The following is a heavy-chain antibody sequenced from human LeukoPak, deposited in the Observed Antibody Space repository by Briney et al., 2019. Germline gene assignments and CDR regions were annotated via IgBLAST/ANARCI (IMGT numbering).Heavy chain of an antibody. J-gene: IGHJ6*03. V-gene: IGHV3-7*01. Sequence: GGSLRLSCAASGFTFSSYWMSWVRQAPGKGLEWVANIKQDGSEKYYVDSVKGRFTISRDNAKNSLYLQMNSLRAEDTAVYYCATSGYDSYYYYYYYMDVWGKGTTVTISS. CDR2: IKQDGSEK. CDR3: ATSGYDSYYYYYYYMDV. D-gene: IGHD5-12*01. CDR1: GFTFSSYW.